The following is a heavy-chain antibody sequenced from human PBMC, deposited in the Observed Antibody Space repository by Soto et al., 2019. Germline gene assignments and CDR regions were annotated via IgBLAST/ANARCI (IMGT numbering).Heavy chain of an antibody. Sequence: QVQLVQSGAEVKKPGSSVKVSCKASGGTFSSYTISWVRQAPGQGLEWMGRIIPILGIANYAQKFQGRVTITADKYTSTAYMELSSLRSEDTAVYYCARETYCSGGSCGDYWGQGTLVTVSS. D-gene: IGHD2-15*01. CDR2: IIPILGIA. CDR1: GGTFSSYT. V-gene: IGHV1-69*08. J-gene: IGHJ4*02. CDR3: ARETYCSGGSCGDY.